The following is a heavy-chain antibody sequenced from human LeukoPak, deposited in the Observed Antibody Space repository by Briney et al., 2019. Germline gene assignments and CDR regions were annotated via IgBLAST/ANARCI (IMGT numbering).Heavy chain of an antibody. D-gene: IGHD3/OR15-3a*01. CDR3: VKDFHNSWTCDY. CDR1: GFTFNTCG. J-gene: IGHJ4*02. CDR2: INDGGNKK. Sequence: GGSLRLSSAASGFTFNTCGMHWVRQAPGRDLEWVAFINDGGNKKDYADSVKGRLTISRDTSKNTLYLQMNSLRVEDTAVYYCVKDFHNSWTCDYWGQGTLVTVSS. V-gene: IGHV3-30*02.